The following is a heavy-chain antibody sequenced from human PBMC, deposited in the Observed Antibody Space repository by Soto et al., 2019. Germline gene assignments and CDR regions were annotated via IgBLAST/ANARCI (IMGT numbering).Heavy chain of an antibody. CDR3: ARDLWGYCGADCYPLEV. CDR2: IYNSGST. CDR1: GAATTSYH. J-gene: IGHJ6*02. D-gene: IGHD2-21*02. V-gene: IGHV4-59*01. Sequence: PAETRSLTCSVPGAATTSYHRSWIWQPHGKGLEWIGYIYNSGSTNYNPSLKSRVTISVDTSKNQFSLKLNSVTAADTAVYYCARDLWGYCGADCYPLEVWGQGTTVTVS.